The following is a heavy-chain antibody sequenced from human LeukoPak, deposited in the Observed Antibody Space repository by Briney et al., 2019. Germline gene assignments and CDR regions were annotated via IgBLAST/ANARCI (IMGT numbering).Heavy chain of an antibody. J-gene: IGHJ3*02. V-gene: IGHV3-53*05. D-gene: IGHD3-16*02. CDR1: GFTVSSNY. CDR2: IYSGGST. Sequence: GGSLRLSCAASGFTVSSNYMSWVRQAPGKGLEWVSVIYSGGSTYYADSVKGRFTISRDNSKNTLYLQMISLRAEDTAVYYCARLVPSMITFGGVIVRSGAFDIWGQGTMVTVSS. CDR3: ARLVPSMITFGGVIVRSGAFDI.